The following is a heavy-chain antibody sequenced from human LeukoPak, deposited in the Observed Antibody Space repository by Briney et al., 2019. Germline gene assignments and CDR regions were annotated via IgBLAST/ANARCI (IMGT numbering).Heavy chain of an antibody. J-gene: IGHJ6*02. Sequence: ASVKVSCKASGYTFTSYGISWVRQAPGQGLEWMGWISAYNGNTNYAQKLRGRVTMTTDTSTSTAYMELRSLRSDDTAVYYCARQLYSGYDYFPLLYYYYYGMDVWGQGTTVTVSS. CDR2: ISAYNGNT. D-gene: IGHD5-12*01. CDR1: GYTFTSYG. CDR3: ARQLYSGYDYFPLLYYYYYGMDV. V-gene: IGHV1-18*01.